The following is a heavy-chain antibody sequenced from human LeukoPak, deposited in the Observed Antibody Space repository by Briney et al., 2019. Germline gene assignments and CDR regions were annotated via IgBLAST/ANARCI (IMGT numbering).Heavy chain of an antibody. CDR2: ISSNGGSI. CDR3: ARELLIGFGASHAFDI. V-gene: IGHV3-64*01. J-gene: IGHJ3*02. CDR1: GFTFSSYA. D-gene: IGHD3-10*01. Sequence: GGSLRLSCAASGFTFSSYAMHWVRQAPGKGLEYVSAISSNGGSIYYANSVKGRFTISRDNSKNTLYLQMGSLRAEDMAVYYCARELLIGFGASHAFDIWGQGTMVTVSS.